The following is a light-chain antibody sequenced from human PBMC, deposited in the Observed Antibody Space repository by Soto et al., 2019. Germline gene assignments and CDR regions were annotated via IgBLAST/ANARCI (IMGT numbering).Light chain of an antibody. CDR2: EVS. CDR3: CSYAGSSTLVWV. Sequence: QSALTQPASVSGSPGQSITISCTGTSSDVGSYNLVSWYQQHPGKAPKLMIYEVSKRTSGVSNRFSGSKSGNTASLTISGLQAEDEADYYCCSYAGSSTLVWVFGGGTKVTVL. CDR1: SSDVGSYNL. V-gene: IGLV2-23*02. J-gene: IGLJ3*02.